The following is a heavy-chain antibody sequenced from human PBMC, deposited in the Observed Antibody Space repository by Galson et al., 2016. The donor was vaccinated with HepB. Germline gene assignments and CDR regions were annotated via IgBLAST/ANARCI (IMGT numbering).Heavy chain of an antibody. V-gene: IGHV5-51*01. CDR2: IYPGDSDT. D-gene: IGHD2-2*01. Sequence: QSGAEVKKPGESLKISCKSSGDTFGRHWIAWVRQSPGKGLEWMGIIYPGDSDTRYSPSFQGQVTISVDKSMTTAYLQWSSLKASDTAIYYCARRGCVTTTSCYRAWFDSWGQGTLVSVSS. CDR1: GDTFGRHW. J-gene: IGHJ5*01. CDR3: ARRGCVTTTSCYRAWFDS.